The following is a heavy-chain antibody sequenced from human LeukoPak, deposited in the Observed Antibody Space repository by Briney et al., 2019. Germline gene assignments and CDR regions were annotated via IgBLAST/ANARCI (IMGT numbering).Heavy chain of an antibody. CDR3: AREGSMTARPFVSIDY. D-gene: IGHD6-6*01. CDR1: GGSISSYY. CDR2: IHTSGST. Sequence: SETLSLTCTVSGGSISSYYWSWIRQPAGKGLQWIWRIHTSGSTDYNPSLGSRVAMLVDTSKKHYSLKLSSVTAADTAVYYCAREGSMTARPFVSIDYWGQGTLVTVSS. J-gene: IGHJ4*02. V-gene: IGHV4-4*07.